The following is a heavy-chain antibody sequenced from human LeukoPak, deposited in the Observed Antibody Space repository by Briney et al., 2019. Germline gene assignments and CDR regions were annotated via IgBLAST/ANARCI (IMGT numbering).Heavy chain of an antibody. V-gene: IGHV4-59*08. CDR3: ARHAPTVTIFLGNYFDY. CDR2: IYYSGST. D-gene: IGHD4-17*01. Sequence: PSETLSLTCTVSGGSISSYYWSWIRQPPGKGLEWIGYIYYSGSTNYNPSLKSRVTISVDTSKNQFSLKLSSVTAADTAVYYCARHAPTVTIFLGNYFDYWGQGTLVTVSS. CDR1: GGSISSYY. J-gene: IGHJ4*02.